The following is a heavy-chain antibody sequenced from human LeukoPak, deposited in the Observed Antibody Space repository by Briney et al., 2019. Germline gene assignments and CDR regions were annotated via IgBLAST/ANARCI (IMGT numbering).Heavy chain of an antibody. V-gene: IGHV6-1*01. Sequence: SQTLLLTCAISGDSVSRTDAGWSWITQSPSRGLEWLGRTYYSSKWNKDDAGWYNDDAGSLKSRITINVDTVMNQFSLQLNSVTPDDTALYYCTRGGLVRGSMNSLIAFDVWGRGIMVSVCS. J-gene: IGHJ3*01. D-gene: IGHD3-10*01. CDR1: GDSVSRTDAG. CDR2: TYYSSKWNKDDAGWYN. CDR3: TRGGLVRGSMNSLIAFDV.